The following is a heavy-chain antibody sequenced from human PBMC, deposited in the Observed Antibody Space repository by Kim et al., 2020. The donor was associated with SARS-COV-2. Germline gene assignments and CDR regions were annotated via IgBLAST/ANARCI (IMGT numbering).Heavy chain of an antibody. CDR3: ARATIAKRSYKGYYYYGMDV. D-gene: IGHD2-21*01. CDR2: INHSGST. J-gene: IGHJ6*02. V-gene: IGHV4-34*01. CDR1: GGSFSGYY. Sequence: SETLSLTCAVYGGSFSGYYWSWIRQPPGKGLEWIGEINHSGSTNYNPSLKSRVTISVDTSKNQFSLKLSSVTAADTAVYYCARATIAKRSYKGYYYYGMDVWGQGTTVTVSS.